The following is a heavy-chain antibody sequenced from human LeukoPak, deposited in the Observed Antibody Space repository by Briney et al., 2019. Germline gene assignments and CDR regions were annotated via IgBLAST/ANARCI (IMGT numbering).Heavy chain of an antibody. V-gene: IGHV1-18*01. CDR2: ISAYSGNT. CDR1: GYTFTNYG. D-gene: IGHD3-10*01. J-gene: IGHJ5*02. CDR3: ARDLLWFGESDPSNWLDP. Sequence: ASVKVSCKASGYTFTNYGITWVRQAPGQGLEWMGWISAYSGNTNYAQKVQGRVTMTTDTSTSTAYMELRSLRSDDTAVYYCARDLLWFGESDPSNWLDPWGQGTLVTVSS.